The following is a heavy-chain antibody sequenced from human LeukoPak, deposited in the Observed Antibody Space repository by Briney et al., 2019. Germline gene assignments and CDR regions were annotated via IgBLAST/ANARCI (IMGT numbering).Heavy chain of an antibody. CDR1: GFTFSSYG. J-gene: IGHJ4*02. CDR2: IRYDGSNK. V-gene: IGHV3-30*02. D-gene: IGHD5-24*01. CDR3: AKDRVATSHFDY. Sequence: GGSLRLSCAASGFTFSSYGMHWVRQAPGRGLEWVAFIRYDGSNKYYADSVKGRFTISRDNSKNTLYLQMNSLRAEDTAVYYCAKDRVATSHFDYWGQGTLVTVSS.